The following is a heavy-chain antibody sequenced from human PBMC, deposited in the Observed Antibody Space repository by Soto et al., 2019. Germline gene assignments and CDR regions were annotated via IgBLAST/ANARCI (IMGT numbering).Heavy chain of an antibody. D-gene: IGHD6-6*01. J-gene: IGHJ5*02. V-gene: IGHV1-69*13. CDR3: ARRAARLNWFDP. CDR2: IIPIFGTA. CDR1: GGTFSSYA. Sequence: ASVKVSCKASGGTFSSYAISWVRQAPGQGLEWMGGIIPIFGTANYAQKFQGRVTITADESTSTAYMELSSLRSEDTAVYYCARRAARLNWFDPWGQGTLVTVSS.